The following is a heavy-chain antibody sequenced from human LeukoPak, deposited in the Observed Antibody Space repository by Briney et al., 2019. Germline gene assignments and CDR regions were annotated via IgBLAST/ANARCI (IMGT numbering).Heavy chain of an antibody. CDR1: GFTFSSYA. J-gene: IGHJ4*02. D-gene: IGHD6-6*01. V-gene: IGHV3-23*01. Sequence: PGGSLRLSCAASGFTFSSYAMSWVRQAPGKGLEWVSAISGSGGSTYYADSVKGRFTISRDNAKNSLYLQMNSLRAEDTAVYYCARWGREGQLVNGHWGQGTLVTVSS. CDR3: ARWGREGQLVNGH. CDR2: ISGSGGST.